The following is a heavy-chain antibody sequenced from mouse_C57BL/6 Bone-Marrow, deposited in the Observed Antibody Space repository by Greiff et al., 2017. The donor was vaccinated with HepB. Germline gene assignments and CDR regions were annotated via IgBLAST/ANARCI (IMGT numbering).Heavy chain of an antibody. J-gene: IGHJ4*01. CDR2: ISSGSSTI. Sequence: DVKLVESGGGLVKPGGSLKLSCAASGFTFSDYGMHWVRQAPEKGLEWVAYISSGSSTIYYADTVKGRFTITRDNAKNTLFLQMTSLRSEDTAMYYCARGIYYYGGQGTSVTVSS. CDR3: ARGIYYY. V-gene: IGHV5-17*01. CDR1: GFTFSDYG. D-gene: IGHD1-1*01.